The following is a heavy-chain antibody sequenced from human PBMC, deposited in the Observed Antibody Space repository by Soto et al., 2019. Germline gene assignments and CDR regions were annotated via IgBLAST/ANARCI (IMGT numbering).Heavy chain of an antibody. Sequence: EVQLLESGGGLVQPGGSLRLSCTVSGFSISSSAFSWVRQTPGKGLEWVSASSGGDGPTHYADSVKGRFTISRDNSKNTLYLQINSLRAEDTAVYYCAKNDWSVYPLGGFWGRGTLVSVSS. CDR1: GFSISSSA. D-gene: IGHD3-3*01. J-gene: IGHJ1*01. CDR2: SSGGDGPT. CDR3: AKNDWSVYPLGGF. V-gene: IGHV3-23*01.